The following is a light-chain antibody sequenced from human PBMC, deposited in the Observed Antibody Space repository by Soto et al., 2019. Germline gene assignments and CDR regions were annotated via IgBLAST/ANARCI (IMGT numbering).Light chain of an antibody. Sequence: EIVLTQSPGTLSLSPGERATLSCRASQSVSNNYLAWYQQKPGQAPRLLIYDASNRATGIPARFSGSGSGTEFTLTISSLQSEDFAVYYCQQYNKWPPITFGQGTRLEI. CDR3: QQYNKWPPIT. V-gene: IGKV3D-15*01. J-gene: IGKJ5*01. CDR1: QSVSNN. CDR2: DAS.